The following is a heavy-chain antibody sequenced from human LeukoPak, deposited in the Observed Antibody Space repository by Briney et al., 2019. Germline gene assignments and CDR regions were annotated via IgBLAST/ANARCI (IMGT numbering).Heavy chain of an antibody. D-gene: IGHD3-9*01. Sequence: SQTLSLTCTVSGGSISCDGYYWSWIRQHPGKGLEWIGYIYYSGSTYYNPSLKSRVTISVDTSKNQFSLKLSSVTAADTAVYYCARVDILTGYCFDYWGQGTLVTVSS. V-gene: IGHV4-31*03. CDR1: GGSISCDGYY. CDR3: ARVDILTGYCFDY. J-gene: IGHJ4*02. CDR2: IYYSGST.